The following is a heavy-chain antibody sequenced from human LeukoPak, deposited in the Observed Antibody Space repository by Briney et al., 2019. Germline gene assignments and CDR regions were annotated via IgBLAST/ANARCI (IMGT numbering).Heavy chain of an antibody. D-gene: IGHD3-3*01. V-gene: IGHV3-30-3*01. CDR2: ISYDGSNK. CDR3: ARGGLEWLFLPLYFDY. Sequence: GGSLRLSCAASGFTFSSYAMHWVRQAPGKGLEWVAVISYDGSNKYYADSVKGRFTISRDNSKNTLYLQMNSLRAEDTAVYYCARGGLEWLFLPLYFDYWGQGTLVTVSS. CDR1: GFTFSSYA. J-gene: IGHJ4*02.